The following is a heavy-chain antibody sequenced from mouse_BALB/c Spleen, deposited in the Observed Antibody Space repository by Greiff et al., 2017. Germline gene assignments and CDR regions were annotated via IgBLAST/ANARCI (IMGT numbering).Heavy chain of an antibody. D-gene: IGHD2-10*02. J-gene: IGHJ1*01. Sequence: VKLVESGPGLVAPSQSLSITCTVSGFSLTSYGVHWVRQPPGKGLEWLGVIWAGGSTNYNSALMSRLSISKDNSKSQVFLKMNSLQTDDTAMYYCAREEYGNYRYFDVWGAGTTVTVSS. CDR2: IWAGGST. CDR3: AREEYGNYRYFDV. CDR1: GFSLTSYG. V-gene: IGHV2-9*02.